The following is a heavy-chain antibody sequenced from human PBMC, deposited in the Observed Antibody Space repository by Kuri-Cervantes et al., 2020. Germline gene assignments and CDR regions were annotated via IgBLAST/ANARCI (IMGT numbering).Heavy chain of an antibody. D-gene: IGHD6-19*01. Sequence: ASVKVSCKASGYTFTSYGISWVRQAPGQGLEWMGWISAYNGNTNYAQKLQGRVTITADESTSTAYMELSSLRSEDTAVYYCARDNSSGWYFDYWGQGTLVTVSS. CDR1: GYTFTSYG. J-gene: IGHJ4*02. V-gene: IGHV1-18*01. CDR3: ARDNSSGWYFDY. CDR2: ISAYNGNT.